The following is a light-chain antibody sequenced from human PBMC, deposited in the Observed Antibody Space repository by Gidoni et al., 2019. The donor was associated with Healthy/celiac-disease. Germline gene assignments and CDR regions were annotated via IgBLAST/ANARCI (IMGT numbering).Light chain of an antibody. CDR3: QQYYSTPIT. CDR2: WAS. CDR1: QSILFSSNNKNY. V-gene: IGKV4-1*01. J-gene: IGKJ5*01. Sequence: DIVMTQSPDSLAVSLGERATINCKSSQSILFSSNNKNYLAWYQQKPGQPPKLLIYWASTRESGVPDRFRGSGSGTDFTLTISSLQAEDVALYYCQQYYSTPITFXXXTRLEIK.